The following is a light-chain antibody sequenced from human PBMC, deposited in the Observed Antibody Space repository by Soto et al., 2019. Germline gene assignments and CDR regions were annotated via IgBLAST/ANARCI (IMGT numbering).Light chain of an antibody. J-gene: IGKJ1*01. CDR1: QSVSSY. CDR2: DAS. CDR3: QQRSNWPPWT. V-gene: IGKV3-11*01. Sequence: EIVLTQSPATLSLSPGERATLSCRASQSVSSYLAWYQQKPGQAPRLLIYDASNRATGIPSRFSGSGSGTDFTLPISSLAPEDFAVYYCQQRSNWPPWTFGQGTKVEIK.